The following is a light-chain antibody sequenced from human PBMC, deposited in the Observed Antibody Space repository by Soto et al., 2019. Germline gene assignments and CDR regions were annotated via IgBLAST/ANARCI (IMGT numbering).Light chain of an antibody. V-gene: IGKV3-15*01. Sequence: EIVLTQSPSTLSWSPGERATLPCTASQSVSIYLAWYQQTPGQAPRLLIYGASTRATGIPVRCSGSASGTEVTLTISTLQSEDFTVYYCQQYNKWPLTFGQGTKVDIK. J-gene: IGKJ1*01. CDR3: QQYNKWPLT. CDR2: GAS. CDR1: QSVSIY.